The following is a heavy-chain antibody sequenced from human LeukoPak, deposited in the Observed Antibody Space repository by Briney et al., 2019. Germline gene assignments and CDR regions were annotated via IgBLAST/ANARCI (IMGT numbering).Heavy chain of an antibody. Sequence: PSETLSLTCTVSGGSISSYYWSWIRQPAGKGLEWIGRIYTSGSTNYNPSLKSRVTMSVDTSKNQFSLKLSSVTAADTAVYYCARENHYDFWSGSDLVGFDPWGQGTLVTVSS. V-gene: IGHV4-4*07. J-gene: IGHJ5*02. CDR2: IYTSGST. CDR3: ARENHYDFWSGSDLVGFDP. CDR1: GGSISSYY. D-gene: IGHD3-3*01.